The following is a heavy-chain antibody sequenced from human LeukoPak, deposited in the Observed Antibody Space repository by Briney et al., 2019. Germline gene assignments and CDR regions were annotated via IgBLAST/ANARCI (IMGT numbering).Heavy chain of an antibody. D-gene: IGHD2-21*02. CDR3: ARYGCVTAIRIGAFDI. Sequence: PGGSLRLSCAASGFTFSSYSMNWVRQAPGKGLEWVSYIGSSGSTIYYADSVKGRFTISRDNAKNSLYLQMNSLRAEDTAVYYCARYGCVTAIRIGAFDIWGQGTMVTVSS. J-gene: IGHJ3*02. CDR1: GFTFSSYS. CDR2: IGSSGSTI. V-gene: IGHV3-48*04.